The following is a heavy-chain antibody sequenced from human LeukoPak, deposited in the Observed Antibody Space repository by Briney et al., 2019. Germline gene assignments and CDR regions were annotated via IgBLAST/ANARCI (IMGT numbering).Heavy chain of an antibody. Sequence: SETLSLTCTVSGGSISSYYWSWLRQPPGKGLEWIGYIYYSGSTNYNPSLKSRVTISVDTSKNQFSLKLSSVTAADTAVYYCAREAGGQQLVYAFDIWGQGTMVTVSS. CDR1: GGSISSYY. CDR3: AREAGGQQLVYAFDI. D-gene: IGHD6-13*01. CDR2: IYYSGST. V-gene: IGHV4-59*01. J-gene: IGHJ3*02.